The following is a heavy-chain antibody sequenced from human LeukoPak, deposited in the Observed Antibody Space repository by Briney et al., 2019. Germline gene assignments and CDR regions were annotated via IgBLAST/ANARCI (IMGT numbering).Heavy chain of an antibody. Sequence: GGSLRLSCAASGFTFSKYRMLWLRQAPGKGLESVSRINTDGTVTTYADSVKGRFTVSRDNADNTMFLQMNSVRDEDTAVYYCATKQWLAPPPDSWGQGTPVTVSS. CDR1: GFTFSKYR. J-gene: IGHJ4*02. CDR3: ATKQWLAPPPDS. V-gene: IGHV3-74*01. D-gene: IGHD6-19*01. CDR2: INTDGTVT.